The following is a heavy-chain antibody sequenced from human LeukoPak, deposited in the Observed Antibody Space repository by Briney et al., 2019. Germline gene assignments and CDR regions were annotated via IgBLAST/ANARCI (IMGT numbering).Heavy chain of an antibody. CDR3: AKDLVGWFGELFTGDFDY. Sequence: GGSLRLSCAASGFTFSSYAMSWVRQAPGKGLEWVSAISGSGGSTYYADSVRGRFTISRDNSKNTLYLQMNSLRAEDTAVYYCAKDLVGWFGELFTGDFDYWGQGTLVTVSS. J-gene: IGHJ4*02. V-gene: IGHV3-23*01. CDR2: ISGSGGST. D-gene: IGHD3-10*01. CDR1: GFTFSSYA.